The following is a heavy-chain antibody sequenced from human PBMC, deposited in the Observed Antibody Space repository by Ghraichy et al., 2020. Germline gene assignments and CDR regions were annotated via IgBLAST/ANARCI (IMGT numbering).Heavy chain of an antibody. CDR1: GFTFSDYY. D-gene: IGHD3-16*01. V-gene: IGHV3-11*05. J-gene: IGHJ4*02. Sequence: GESLNISCAASGFTFSDYYMSWIRQAPGKGLEWVSYISSSSSYTNYADSVKGRFTISRDNAKNSLYLQMNSLRAEDTAVYYCARDRGATVAFGYWGQGTLVTVSS. CDR2: ISSSSSYT. CDR3: ARDRGATVAFGY.